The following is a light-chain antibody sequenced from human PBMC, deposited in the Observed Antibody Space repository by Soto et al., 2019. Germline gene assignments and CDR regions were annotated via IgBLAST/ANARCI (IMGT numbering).Light chain of an antibody. CDR2: SAS. J-gene: IGKJ1*01. Sequence: LTQSPATLSLSPGDSATLSCRASQSVSSDLAWYHQKPGQAPRLLIYSASTRATGIPARFSGSGSGTEFTLTINSLQSEDFAVYYCQQYNNWPRTFGQGTKVEIK. V-gene: IGKV3-15*01. CDR1: QSVSSD. CDR3: QQYNNWPRT.